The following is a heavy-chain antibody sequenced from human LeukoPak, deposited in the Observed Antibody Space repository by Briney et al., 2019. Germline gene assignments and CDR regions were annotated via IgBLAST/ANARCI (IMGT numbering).Heavy chain of an antibody. J-gene: IGHJ3*02. CDR3: ARGGGNDYRYNAFDI. V-gene: IGHV3-48*03. D-gene: IGHD4-11*01. Sequence: PGGPLRLSCAASGFTFSSHEMNWVRQAPEKGLECVSYISSSGSSKYYADSVKGRFTISRDNAKNSLYLQMNSLRAEDTAVYYCARGGGNDYRYNAFDIWGQGTMVTVSS. CDR2: ISSSGSSK. CDR1: GFTFSSHE.